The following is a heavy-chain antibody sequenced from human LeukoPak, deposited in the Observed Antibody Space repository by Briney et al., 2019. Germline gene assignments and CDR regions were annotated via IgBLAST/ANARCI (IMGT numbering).Heavy chain of an antibody. J-gene: IGHJ4*02. V-gene: IGHV3-21*01. Sequence: GGALRLSCAASVVTFSSYSMNWVRQAPRKGREWGSSIIIIISYIYYANSVKARFTISRENHKNSLSLKMNSLSGEDTGVYYCERGIAASPPLRDYWGQGTLVTVSS. CDR1: VVTFSSYS. D-gene: IGHD6-6*01. CDR3: ERGIAASPPLRDY. CDR2: IIIIISYI.